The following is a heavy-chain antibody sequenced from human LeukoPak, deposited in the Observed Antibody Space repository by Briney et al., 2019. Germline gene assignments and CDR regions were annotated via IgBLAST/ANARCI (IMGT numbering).Heavy chain of an antibody. CDR3: ARYSYGGEDWFDP. Sequence: SETLSLTCTVSGDSFSSTRYYWGWIRQPPGKGLEWIGSIYYSGTTYYNPSLKSRVTILLDMSKNQFSLRLTSVTAADTAVYYCARYSYGGEDWFDPWGQGTLVTVSS. CDR1: GDSFSSTRYY. CDR2: IYYSGTT. D-gene: IGHD3-16*01. J-gene: IGHJ5*02. V-gene: IGHV4-39*01.